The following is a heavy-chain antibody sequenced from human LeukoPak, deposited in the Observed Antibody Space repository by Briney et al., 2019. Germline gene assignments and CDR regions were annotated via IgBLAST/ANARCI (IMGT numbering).Heavy chain of an antibody. CDR3: ARGKLRYFDWLSPLDAFDI. Sequence: ASVTVSCKASGYTFTGYYMHWVRQAPGQGLEWMGWTNPNSGGTNYAQKFQGRVTMTRDTSISTAYMELSRLRSDDTAVYYCARGKLRYFDWLSPLDAFDIWGQGTMVTVSS. D-gene: IGHD3-9*01. CDR1: GYTFTGYY. J-gene: IGHJ3*02. V-gene: IGHV1-2*02. CDR2: TNPNSGGT.